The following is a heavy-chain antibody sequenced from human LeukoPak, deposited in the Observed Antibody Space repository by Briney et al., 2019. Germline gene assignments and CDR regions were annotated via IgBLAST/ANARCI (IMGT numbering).Heavy chain of an antibody. Sequence: GGSLRLSCAASGFTFDDYAMHWVRQAPGKGLEWVSGISWNSGSIGYADSVKGRFTIPRDNAKNSLYLQMNSLRAEDTALYYCAKSGSYRGGFFDYWGQGTLVTVSS. D-gene: IGHD1-26*01. CDR1: GFTFDDYA. CDR2: ISWNSGSI. J-gene: IGHJ4*02. CDR3: AKSGSYRGGFFDY. V-gene: IGHV3-9*01.